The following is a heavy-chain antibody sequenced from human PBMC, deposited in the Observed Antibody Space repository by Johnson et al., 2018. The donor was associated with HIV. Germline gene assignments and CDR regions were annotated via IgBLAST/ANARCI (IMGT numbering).Heavy chain of an antibody. CDR1: GFTFDDYG. CDR2: INWNGGST. CDR3: ARDVLEVTMIVVVTPPDI. D-gene: IGHD3-22*01. Sequence: VQLVESGGRLVQPGGSLGLSCAASGFTFDDYGMSWVRQAPGKGLEWVSGINWNGGSTGYADSVKGRFTISRDNAKNSLYLQMNSLRAEDTALYYCARDVLEVTMIVVVTPPDIWGQGTMVTVSS. V-gene: IGHV3-20*04. J-gene: IGHJ3*02.